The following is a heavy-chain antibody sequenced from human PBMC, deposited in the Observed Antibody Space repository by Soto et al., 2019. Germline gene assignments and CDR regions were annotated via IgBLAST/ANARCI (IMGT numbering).Heavy chain of an antibody. CDR3: AKESVVWAYYDFWSGTPPFLGMDV. V-gene: IGHV3-23*01. Sequence: PGGSLRLSCAASGFTFSSYAMSWVRQAPGKGLEWVSAISGSGGSTYYADSVKGRFTISRDNSKNTLYLQMNSLRAEDTAVYYCAKESVVWAYYDFWSGTPPFLGMDVWGQGTTVTVSS. CDR2: ISGSGGST. D-gene: IGHD3-3*01. J-gene: IGHJ6*02. CDR1: GFTFSSYA.